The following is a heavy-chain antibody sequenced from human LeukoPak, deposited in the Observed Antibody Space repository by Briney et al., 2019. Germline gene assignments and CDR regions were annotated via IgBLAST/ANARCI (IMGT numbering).Heavy chain of an antibody. V-gene: IGHV4-34*01. Sequence: SETLSLTCAVYGGSFSGYCWSWIRQPPGKGLEWIGEINHSGSNNYNPSLKSRVTISVDTSKNQFSLKLSSVTAADTAVYYCARGSFSSGWYLIPFDPWGQGTLVTVSS. J-gene: IGHJ5*02. CDR2: INHSGSN. D-gene: IGHD6-19*01. CDR1: GGSFSGYC. CDR3: ARGSFSSGWYLIPFDP.